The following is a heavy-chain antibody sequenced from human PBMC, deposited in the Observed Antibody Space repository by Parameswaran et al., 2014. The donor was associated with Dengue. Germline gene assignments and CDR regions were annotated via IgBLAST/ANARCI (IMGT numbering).Heavy chain of an antibody. CDR2: IYPGDSDT. V-gene: IGHV5-51*01. Sequence: ESLKISVRFWIQLYQLLDRLGAPDAGKGLEWMGIIYPGDSDTRYSPSFQGQVTISADKSISTAYLQWSSLKASDTAMYYCARPSYSGYDPKPRLGDYGMDVWGQGTTVTVSS. CDR3: ARPSYSGYDPKPRLGDYGMDV. J-gene: IGHJ6*02. D-gene: IGHD5-12*01. CDR1: IQLYQLL.